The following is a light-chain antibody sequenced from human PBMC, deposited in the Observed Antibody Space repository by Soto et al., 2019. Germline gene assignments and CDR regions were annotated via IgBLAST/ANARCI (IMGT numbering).Light chain of an antibody. Sequence: QSALTQPASVSRSPGQSITISCTGTSSDVGAYNFVSWYQQHPGKAPKLMIYEVSKRPSGVSNRFSGSKSGNTASLTISGLQAEDEADYYCSSYTSSSTVVFGGGTKVTVL. V-gene: IGLV2-14*01. CDR2: EVS. J-gene: IGLJ2*01. CDR1: SSDVGAYNF. CDR3: SSYTSSSTVV.